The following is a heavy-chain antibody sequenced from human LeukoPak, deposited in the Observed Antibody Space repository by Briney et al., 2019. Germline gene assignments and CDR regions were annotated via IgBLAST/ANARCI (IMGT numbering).Heavy chain of an antibody. V-gene: IGHV3-21*01. D-gene: IGHD3-22*01. CDR3: ARAYDLRRYDSSGYYSRYRAFDI. CDR1: GFTFSSYS. J-gene: IGHJ3*02. CDR2: ISSSSSYI. Sequence: PGGSLRLSCAASGFTFSSYSMNWVRQAPGKGLEWVSSISSSSSYIYYADSVKGRFTISRDNAKNSLYLQMTSLRAEDTAVYYCARAYDLRRYDSSGYYSRYRAFDIWGQGTMVTVSS.